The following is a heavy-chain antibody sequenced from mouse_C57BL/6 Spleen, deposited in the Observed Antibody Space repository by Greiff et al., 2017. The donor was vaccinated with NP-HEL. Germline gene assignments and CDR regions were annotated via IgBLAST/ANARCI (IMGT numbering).Heavy chain of an antibody. J-gene: IGHJ2*01. CDR3: ARKDGYYSYFDY. D-gene: IGHD2-3*01. Sequence: QVQLQQSGAELMKPGASVKLSCKATGYTFTGYWIEWVKQRPGHGLEWIGEILPGSGSTNYTEKFKGKATFTADTSSNTAYMQLSSLTTEDSAIYYCARKDGYYSYFDYWGQGTTLTVSS. CDR2: ILPGSGST. V-gene: IGHV1-9*01. CDR1: GYTFTGYW.